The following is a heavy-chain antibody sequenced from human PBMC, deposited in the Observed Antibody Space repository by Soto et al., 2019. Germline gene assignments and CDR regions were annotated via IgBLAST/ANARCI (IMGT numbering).Heavy chain of an antibody. CDR2: HDPSDSYT. CDR1: GYSFTSYW. CDR3: ARLMWDSVEWTYYDYGMDV. V-gene: IGHV5-10-1*01. D-gene: IGHD3-3*01. J-gene: IGHJ6*02. Sequence: LGESLKIACKGSGYSFTSYWISWVRQMPGKGMAWMGRHDPSDSYTNYSPSFQGHVTISAVKSISTAYLQWSSLKASNTAMYSCARLMWDSVEWTYYDYGMDVCGQGATVTVSS.